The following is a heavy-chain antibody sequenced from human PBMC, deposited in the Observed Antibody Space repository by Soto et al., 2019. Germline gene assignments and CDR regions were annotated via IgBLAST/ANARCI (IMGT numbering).Heavy chain of an antibody. CDR2: INDSGST. CDR3: ARRGPRDTITIFGVVKSWFDP. D-gene: IGHD3-3*01. V-gene: IGHV4-34*01. J-gene: IGHJ5*02. Sequence: SETLSLTCAVYGGSFSGYIWSWIRQPPGKGLEWIGEINDSGSTYYNPSLKSRVTISLDTSKNQFSLKLSSVTAADTALYYCARRGPRDTITIFGVVKSWFDPWGQGTLVTVSS. CDR1: GGSFSGYI.